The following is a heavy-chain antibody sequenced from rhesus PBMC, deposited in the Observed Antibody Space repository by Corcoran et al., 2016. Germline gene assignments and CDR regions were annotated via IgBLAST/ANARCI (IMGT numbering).Heavy chain of an antibody. J-gene: IGHJ1*01. CDR3: ARDKSGSIEYFEF. D-gene: IGHD6-25*01. Sequence: QVQLQESGPGLVKPSETLSLTCAVSGGSISSGYYCWSWIRQPPGKGLEWIGYITYSGSTTYHPSLKSRLTVSRDTSKNQFSLKLSSVTAADTAVYYCARDKSGSIEYFEFWGQGALVTVSS. V-gene: IGHV4-122*02. CDR2: ITYSGST. CDR1: GGSISSGYYC.